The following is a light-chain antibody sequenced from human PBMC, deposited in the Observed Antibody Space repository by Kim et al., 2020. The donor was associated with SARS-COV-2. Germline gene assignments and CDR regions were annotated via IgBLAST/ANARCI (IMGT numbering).Light chain of an antibody. CDR2: WAS. Sequence: DIVMTQSPDSLAVSLGERATINCKSRQSVLYSSKNKNYLAWYQQKPGQPPKLLIYWASTRESGVPDRFSGCGSGTDFTLTISSLQAEDVAVYYCQQYYSAPLTFGGGTKVDIK. V-gene: IGKV4-1*01. J-gene: IGKJ4*01. CDR1: QSVLYSSKNKNY. CDR3: QQYYSAPLT.